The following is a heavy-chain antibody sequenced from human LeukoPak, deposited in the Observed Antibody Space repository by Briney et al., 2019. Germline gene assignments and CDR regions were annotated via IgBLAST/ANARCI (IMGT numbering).Heavy chain of an antibody. CDR1: GGSISSGSYY. CDR3: AREAMAFDI. D-gene: IGHD2-21*01. J-gene: IGHJ3*02. Sequence: SETLSLTCTVSGGSISSGSYYWSWIRQPAGKGLEWIGRIYASGSTNYNPSLKSRVTISVDTSKNQFSLKLSSVTAADTAVYYCAREAMAFDIWGQGTMVTVSS. V-gene: IGHV4-61*02. CDR2: IYASGST.